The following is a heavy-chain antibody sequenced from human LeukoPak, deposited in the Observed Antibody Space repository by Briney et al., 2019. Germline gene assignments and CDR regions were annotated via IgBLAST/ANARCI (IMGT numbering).Heavy chain of an antibody. CDR3: AHRADDYYDSSGYYGY. J-gene: IGHJ4*02. D-gene: IGHD3-22*01. V-gene: IGHV2-5*01. CDR2: IYWNDDQ. CDR1: GFSLSTSGVG. Sequence: SGPTLMKPTQTLTLTCTFSGFSLSTSGVGVGWIRQPPGRALEWLALIYWNDDQRYSPPLKSRHIITKDTSKNQVVLTMTNMDPVDTATYYCAHRADDYYDSSGYYGYWGQGTLVTVSS.